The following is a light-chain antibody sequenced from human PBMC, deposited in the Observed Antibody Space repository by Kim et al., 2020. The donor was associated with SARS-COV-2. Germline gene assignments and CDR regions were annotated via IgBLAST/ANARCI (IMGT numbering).Light chain of an antibody. Sequence: ELTQPPSASGTPGQRVTISCPGGSSNVGRNAIHWYQQLPGTAPRLLIANKNQRPSGVPDRFPGSQSGTSASLAISGLQAEDEAEYYCATWDDSLKWVFGGGTQLTVL. CDR2: NKN. CDR1: SSNVGRNA. CDR3: ATWDDSLKWV. J-gene: IGLJ3*02. V-gene: IGLV1-44*01.